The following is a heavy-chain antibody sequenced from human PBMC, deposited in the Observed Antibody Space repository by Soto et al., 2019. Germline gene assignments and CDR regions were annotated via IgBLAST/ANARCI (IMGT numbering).Heavy chain of an antibody. V-gene: IGHV3-21*01. Sequence: EVQLVESGGGLVKPGGSLRLSCAASGFTFSSYSMNWVRQAPGKGLEWVSSISSSSSYIYYADSVKGRFTISRDNAKNSLYLQMNSVRAEDTAVYYCARYYYDYIWGSYSSLGDPFDYWGQGTLVTVSS. CDR1: GFTFSSYS. CDR3: ARYYYDYIWGSYSSLGDPFDY. D-gene: IGHD3-16*01. J-gene: IGHJ4*02. CDR2: ISSSSSYI.